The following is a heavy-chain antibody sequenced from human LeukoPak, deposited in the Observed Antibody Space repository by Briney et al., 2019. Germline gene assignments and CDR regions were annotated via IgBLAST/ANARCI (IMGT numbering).Heavy chain of an antibody. D-gene: IGHD3-22*01. V-gene: IGHV1-2*02. J-gene: IGHJ4*02. CDR2: INPNSGGT. CDR3: ARGGLYYDSSGYYPLDY. Sequence: ASVKVSCKASGYTFTGYYMHWVRQAPGQGLEWMGWINPNSGGTNYAQKFQGRVTMTRDTSISTAYMELSRLRSDDTAVYYCARGGLYYDSSGYYPLDYWGQGTLVTVSS. CDR1: GYTFTGYY.